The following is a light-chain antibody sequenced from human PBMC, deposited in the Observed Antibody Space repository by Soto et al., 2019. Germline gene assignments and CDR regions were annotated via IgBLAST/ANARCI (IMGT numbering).Light chain of an antibody. CDR2: DAS. V-gene: IGKV3-20*01. CDR3: QQYGSSPLT. Sequence: ESALTQSPGTLSLSPGERATLSCRFSLTVSSTFLAWYQQKPGQAPRLLIYDASSRAADIPDRFSGSGSGTDFTLTISRLEPEDFAVYYCQQYGSSPLTFGGGTKVDIK. J-gene: IGKJ4*02. CDR1: LTVSSTF.